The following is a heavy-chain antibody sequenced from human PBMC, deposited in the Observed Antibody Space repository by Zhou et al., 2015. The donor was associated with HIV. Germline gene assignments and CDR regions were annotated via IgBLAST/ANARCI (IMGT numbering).Heavy chain of an antibody. Sequence: QVQLVQSGPEVKNPGASVKVSCKASGYTFTGYYLHWVRQAPGQGLEWMGGIIPIFGTANYAQKFQGRVTITADESTSTAYMELSSLRSEDTAVYYCAREKFSGYYHYYYGMDVWGQGTTVTVSS. D-gene: IGHD3-22*01. V-gene: IGHV1-69*01. CDR1: GYTFTGYY. J-gene: IGHJ6*02. CDR3: AREKFSGYYHYYYGMDV. CDR2: IIPIFGTA.